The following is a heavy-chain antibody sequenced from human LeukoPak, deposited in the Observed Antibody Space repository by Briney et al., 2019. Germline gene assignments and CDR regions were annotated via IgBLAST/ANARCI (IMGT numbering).Heavy chain of an antibody. CDR3: ARKGITGTHDAFDI. CDR2: INPNSGGT. Sequence: ASVKVSCKASGYTFTGYYMHWVRQAPGQGLEWMGWINPNSGGTNYAQKFQGRGTMTRDTSISTAYMELSRLRSDDTAVYYCARKGITGTHDAFDIWGQGTMVTVSS. J-gene: IGHJ3*02. CDR1: GYTFTGYY. D-gene: IGHD1-7*01. V-gene: IGHV1-2*02.